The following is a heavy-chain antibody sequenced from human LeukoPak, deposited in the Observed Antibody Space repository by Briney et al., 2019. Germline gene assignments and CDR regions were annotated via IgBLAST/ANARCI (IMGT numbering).Heavy chain of an antibody. CDR3: ARDEVQVVPATLHYSYYVDV. Sequence: KSSQTLSLTCTVSGGSISSGTFYWSWIRQPAGKGLEWIGRVYPSGTTRYNPSLKSRVTISRDTSKNQFSLKLSSVTAADTAVYYCARDEVQVVPATLHYSYYVDVWGIGTTVTVSS. V-gene: IGHV4-61*02. CDR2: VYPSGTT. CDR1: GGSISSGTFY. J-gene: IGHJ6*03. D-gene: IGHD2-15*01.